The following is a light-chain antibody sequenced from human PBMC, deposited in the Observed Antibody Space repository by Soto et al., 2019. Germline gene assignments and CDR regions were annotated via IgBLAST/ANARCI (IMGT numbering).Light chain of an antibody. CDR1: QSVGGH. J-gene: IGKJ5*01. V-gene: IGKV3-11*01. CDR3: QQRNNWPPSIT. Sequence: EIVLTQSPATLSLSPGERATLSCRASQSVGGHLAWYQQKPGQAPRLLIYDASDRATGIPARFSGSGSETDFTLTISSLEPDDFAVYYGQQRNNWPPSITFGQGTRLEIK. CDR2: DAS.